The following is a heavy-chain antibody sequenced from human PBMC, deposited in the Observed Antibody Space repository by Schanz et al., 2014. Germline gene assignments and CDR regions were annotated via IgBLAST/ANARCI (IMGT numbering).Heavy chain of an antibody. CDR1: GYTFTGYY. J-gene: IGHJ2*01. V-gene: IGHV1-2*02. CDR2: INPNSGGT. CDR3: ARAGQDFEYSSLSPIWYFDL. Sequence: QVQLVQSGAEVKKPGASVKVSCKASGYTFTGYYMHWVRQAPGQGLEWMGWINPNSGGTNYAQKFQGRVTMTRDPSISTAYMELSRLRSDATAVYYCARAGQDFEYSSLSPIWYFDLWGRGTLVTVSS. D-gene: IGHD6-6*01.